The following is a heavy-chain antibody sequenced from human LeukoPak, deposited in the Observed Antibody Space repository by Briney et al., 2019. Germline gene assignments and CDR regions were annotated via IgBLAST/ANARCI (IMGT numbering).Heavy chain of an antibody. Sequence: GASVKVSCKASDHTFTTYGITWVRQVPGQGLEWMGWISVYNGYTKYAQKFQGRVTLTTETSTSTVYMELRSLKSDDTAVYYCARDLPAGMAARPPYQLDYWGQGTRVTVSS. J-gene: IGHJ4*02. CDR3: ARDLPAGMAARPPYQLDY. D-gene: IGHD6-6*01. CDR1: DHTFTTYG. V-gene: IGHV1-18*01. CDR2: ISVYNGYT.